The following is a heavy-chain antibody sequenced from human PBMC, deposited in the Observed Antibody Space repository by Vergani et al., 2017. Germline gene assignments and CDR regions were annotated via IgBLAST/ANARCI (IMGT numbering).Heavy chain of an antibody. V-gene: IGHV4-61*02. Sequence: QVQLQELGPGLVKPSQTLSLTCTVSGGSISSGSYYWSWIRQPAGKGLEWIGRIYTSGSTNYNPSLKSRVTISVDTSKNQFSLKLNSVTAADTAMYYCARMGGYDEGDAFRIGYFDSWGPGILVTVSS. CDR1: GGSISSGSYY. D-gene: IGHD3-22*01. J-gene: IGHJ4*02. CDR2: IYTSGST. CDR3: ARMGGYDEGDAFRIGYFDS.